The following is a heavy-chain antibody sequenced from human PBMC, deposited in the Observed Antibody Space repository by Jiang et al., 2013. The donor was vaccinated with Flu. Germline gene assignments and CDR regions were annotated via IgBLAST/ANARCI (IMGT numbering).Heavy chain of an antibody. CDR2: IYYSGST. D-gene: IGHD1-26*01. J-gene: IGHJ4*02. Sequence: LVKPSETLSLTCTVSGGSISSYYWSWIRQPPGKGLEWIGYIYYSGSTNYNPSLKSRVTISVDTSKNQFSLKLSSVTAADTAVYYCARTHPRGEWELLLLDYWGQGTLVTVSS. CDR3: ARTHPRGEWELLLLDY. V-gene: IGHV4-59*01. CDR1: GGSISSYY.